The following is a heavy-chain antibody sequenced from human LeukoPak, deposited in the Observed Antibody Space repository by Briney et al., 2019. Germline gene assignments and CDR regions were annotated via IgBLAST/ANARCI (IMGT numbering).Heavy chain of an antibody. CDR2: IKSKTDGWTT. J-gene: IGHJ4*02. D-gene: IGHD1-26*01. V-gene: IGHV3-15*01. CDR3: TTDELLRDY. Sequence: PGGSLRLSCAASGFTFSNAWMSWVRQAPGKGLEWVGRIKSKTDGWTTDYAAPVKGRFTISRDDSKNTLYLQMNSLKTEDTAVYYCTTDELLRDYWGQGTLVTVSS. CDR1: GFTFSNAW.